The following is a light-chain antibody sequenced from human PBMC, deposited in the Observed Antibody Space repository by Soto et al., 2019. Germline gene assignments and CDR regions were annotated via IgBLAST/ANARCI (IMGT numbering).Light chain of an antibody. J-gene: IGKJ4*01. CDR3: QQRSVWPST. Sequence: EIVLTQSQATLSLSPGERAALSCRASQSVSSYLAWYQQKPGQAPRLLIYDASKRAPGTPARFTGSGSGTDFTLTISSLEPEDFAVYFCQQRSVWPSTFGGGTKVEI. V-gene: IGKV3-11*01. CDR1: QSVSSY. CDR2: DAS.